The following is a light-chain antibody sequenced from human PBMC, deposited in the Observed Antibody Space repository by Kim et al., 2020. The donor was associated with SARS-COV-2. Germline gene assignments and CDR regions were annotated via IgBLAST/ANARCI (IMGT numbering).Light chain of an antibody. J-gene: IGLJ3*02. CDR1: SSNIGSNT. CDR2: TDD. CDR3: AAWDDSLNGLWV. Sequence: ELTQPPSASGTPGQRVTISCSGSSSNIGSNTVHWYQQLPGTAPKVFIYTDDQRPSGVPDRFSGSRSGTSASLAISGLQSEDEADYYCAAWDDSLNGLWVFGGGTQLTVL. V-gene: IGLV1-44*01.